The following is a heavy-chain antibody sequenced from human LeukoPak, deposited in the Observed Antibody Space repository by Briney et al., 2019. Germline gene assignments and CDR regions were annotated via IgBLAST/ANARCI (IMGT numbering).Heavy chain of an antibody. Sequence: GGSLRLSCAASGFTFDDYAMHWVRQAPGKGLEWVSGISWNSGSIGYADSVKGRFTISRDNAKNSLYLQMNSLRAEDTALYYCAKDPLVGANTPPYDYWGQGTLVTVSS. CDR3: AKDPLVGANTPPYDY. V-gene: IGHV3-9*01. CDR2: ISWNSGSI. D-gene: IGHD1-26*01. J-gene: IGHJ4*02. CDR1: GFTFDDYA.